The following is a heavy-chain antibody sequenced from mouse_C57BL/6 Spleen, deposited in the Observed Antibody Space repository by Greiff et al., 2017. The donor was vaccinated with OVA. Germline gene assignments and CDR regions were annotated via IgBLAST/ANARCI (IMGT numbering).Heavy chain of an antibody. V-gene: IGHV3-6*01. CDR3: ARDRTTVVPYYAMDY. CDR1: GYSITSGYY. Sequence: ESGPGLVKPSQSLSLTCSVTGYSITSGYYWNWIRQFPGNKLEWMGYISYDGSNNYNPSLKNRISITRDTSKNQFFLKLNSVTTEDTATYYGARDRTTVVPYYAMDYWGQGTSVTVSS. J-gene: IGHJ4*01. D-gene: IGHD1-1*01. CDR2: ISYDGSN.